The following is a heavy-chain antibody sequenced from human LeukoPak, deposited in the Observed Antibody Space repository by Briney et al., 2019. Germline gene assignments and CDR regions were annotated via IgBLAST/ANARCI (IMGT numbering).Heavy chain of an antibody. J-gene: IGHJ4*02. CDR1: GYTFTGYY. Sequence: ASVKVSCKASGYTFTGYYMHWVRQAPGQGLEWMGWINPNSVGTNYAQKFQGRVTMTRDTSISTAYMELSRLRSDDTAVYYCARPIRYSSGWYGYWGQGTLVTVSS. D-gene: IGHD6-19*01. CDR2: INPNSVGT. V-gene: IGHV1-2*02. CDR3: ARPIRYSSGWYGY.